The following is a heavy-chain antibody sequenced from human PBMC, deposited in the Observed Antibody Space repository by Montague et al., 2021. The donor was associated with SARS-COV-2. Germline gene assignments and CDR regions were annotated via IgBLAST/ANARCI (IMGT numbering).Heavy chain of an antibody. CDR3: ARGERRKVRWGPGRGSEIDTYFALDV. Sequence: SETLSLTCTVSGGSISSYYWSWIRQPAGKGLEWIGRIYPSGSTKXXPSLKSRVTISVDTSKNQFSLNLRSVTAADAAVYYCARGERRKVRWGPGRGSEIDTYFALDVWGQGTTVIISS. J-gene: IGHJ6*01. CDR2: IYPSGST. CDR1: GGSISSYY. D-gene: IGHD2-15*01. V-gene: IGHV4-4*07.